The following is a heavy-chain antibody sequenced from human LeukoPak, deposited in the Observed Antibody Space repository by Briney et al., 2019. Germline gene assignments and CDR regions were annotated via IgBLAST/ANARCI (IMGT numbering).Heavy chain of an antibody. CDR3: ERVGTGTTYNGFDP. CDR2: INHSGST. J-gene: IGHJ5*02. Sequence: SETLSLTCAVYGGSFSGYYWSWIRQPPGKGLEWIGEINHSGSTNYNPSLKSRVTISVDTSKNQFSLKLSSVTAAGTAVYYWERVGTGTTYNGFDPWGQGTLVTVSS. CDR1: GGSFSGYY. D-gene: IGHD1-1*01. V-gene: IGHV4-34*01.